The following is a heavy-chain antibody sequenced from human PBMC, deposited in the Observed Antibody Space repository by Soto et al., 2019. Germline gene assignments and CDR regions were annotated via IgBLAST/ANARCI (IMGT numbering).Heavy chain of an antibody. CDR2: ISSRSDI. CDR1: GFTFSTYS. V-gene: IGHV3-21*01. Sequence: GGSLRLSCVGSGFTFSTYSINWVRQSPGKGLEWVSSISSRSDIYYADSVKGRFAISRDNAKNSVSLQMNSLRAEDTAVYYCAREYTAWPLAYGLDVWGQGTTVTVSS. J-gene: IGHJ6*02. D-gene: IGHD2-2*02. CDR3: AREYTAWPLAYGLDV.